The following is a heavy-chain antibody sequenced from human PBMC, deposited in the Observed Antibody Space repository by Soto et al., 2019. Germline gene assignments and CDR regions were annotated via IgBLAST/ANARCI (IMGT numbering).Heavy chain of an antibody. CDR1: GFTFSSYG. V-gene: IGHV3-33*01. CDR3: ARDHDIVVAESEYYFDY. Sequence: QVQLVESGGGVVQPGRSLRLSCAASGFTFSSYGMHWVRQAPGKGLEWVAVIWYDGSNKYNADSVKGRFTISRDNSKNTLYLQMNSLRAEDTAVYYCARDHDIVVAESEYYFDYWGQGTLVTVSS. CDR2: IWYDGSNK. D-gene: IGHD2-15*01. J-gene: IGHJ4*02.